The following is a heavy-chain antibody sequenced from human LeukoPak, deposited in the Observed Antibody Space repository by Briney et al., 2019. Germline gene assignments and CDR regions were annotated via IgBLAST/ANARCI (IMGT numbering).Heavy chain of an antibody. CDR3: ARRCSGGSCYGFDY. CDR1: GYRFTSYW. Sequence: GESLKIPCKGSGYRFTSYWIAWVRQIPGKGLEWVGTIYPGGSDTRYSPSFQGQVTISDDKAISTAYLQWSSLKASDTAMYFCARRCSGGSCYGFDYWGQGALVTVSS. D-gene: IGHD2-15*01. CDR2: IYPGGSDT. V-gene: IGHV5-51*01. J-gene: IGHJ4*02.